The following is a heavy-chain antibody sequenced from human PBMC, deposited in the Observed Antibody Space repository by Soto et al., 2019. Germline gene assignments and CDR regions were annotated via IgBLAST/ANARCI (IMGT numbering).Heavy chain of an antibody. D-gene: IGHD5-12*01. CDR3: ARDGYSGYDGTFDY. J-gene: IGHJ4*02. V-gene: IGHV1-3*01. CDR2: INAGNGST. Sequence: ASVKVSCKAPRYTFTSYAMHWVRQATGQRLEWMGWINAGNGSTKYSQKFQGRVIITRDTSASTAYMVLSSLRSEDTAVYYCARDGYSGYDGTFDYWGQGTLVTVSS. CDR1: RYTFTSYA.